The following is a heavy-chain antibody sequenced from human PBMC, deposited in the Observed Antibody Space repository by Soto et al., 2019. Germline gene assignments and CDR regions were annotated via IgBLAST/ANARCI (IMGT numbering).Heavy chain of an antibody. Sequence: SVKVSCKASGGTFSSYAISWVRQAPGQGLEWMGGIIPIFGTANYAQKFQGRVTITADESTSTAYMELSSLRSEDTAVYYCARAGPAAYYYDSSGYGYFDYWGQGTLVTVSS. J-gene: IGHJ4*02. D-gene: IGHD3-22*01. CDR3: ARAGPAAYYYDSSGYGYFDY. CDR1: GGTFSSYA. V-gene: IGHV1-69*13. CDR2: IIPIFGTA.